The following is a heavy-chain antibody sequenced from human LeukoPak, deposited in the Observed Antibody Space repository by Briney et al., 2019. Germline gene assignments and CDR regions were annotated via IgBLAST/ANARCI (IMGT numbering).Heavy chain of an antibody. CDR3: ASRGIAVAGTVVDY. Sequence: SETLSLTCTVSGGSIRSSYYYWGWIRQPPGKGLEWIGSIYDSGSTYYNPSLKSRVTISVDTSKNQFSLKLNSVTAADTAVYYCASRGIAVAGTVVDYWGQGTLVTVSS. J-gene: IGHJ4*02. D-gene: IGHD6-19*01. CDR1: GGSIRSSYYY. V-gene: IGHV4-39*01. CDR2: IYDSGST.